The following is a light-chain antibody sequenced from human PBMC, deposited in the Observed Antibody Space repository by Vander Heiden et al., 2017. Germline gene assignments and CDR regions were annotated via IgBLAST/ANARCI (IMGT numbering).Light chain of an antibody. Sequence: NFMLNQHHSPSQAPGRTVTMSGTRSRGNIARKYVQWYQQRPGSSPSTVIYEDNERPSGVPDRFSGSIDSSSNSVSLTISGLKNEDEADYYCQSYDSSNWVFGGGTKLTVL. CDR1: RGNIARKY. CDR2: EDN. CDR3: QSYDSSNWV. V-gene: IGLV6-57*01. J-gene: IGLJ3*02.